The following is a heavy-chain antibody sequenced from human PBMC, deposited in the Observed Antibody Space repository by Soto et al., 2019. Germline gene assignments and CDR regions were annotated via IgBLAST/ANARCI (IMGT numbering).Heavy chain of an antibody. Sequence: ASVKVSCKASGYTFTSYGISWVRQAPGQGLEWMGWISAYNGNTNYAQKLQGRVTMTTDTSTSTAYMELRSLRSDDTAVYYCARGGLLTYSVVPAASAYYYMDVWGKGTTVTVSS. CDR2: ISAYNGNT. CDR3: ARGGLLTYSVVPAASAYYYMDV. D-gene: IGHD2-2*01. CDR1: GYTFTSYG. J-gene: IGHJ6*03. V-gene: IGHV1-18*01.